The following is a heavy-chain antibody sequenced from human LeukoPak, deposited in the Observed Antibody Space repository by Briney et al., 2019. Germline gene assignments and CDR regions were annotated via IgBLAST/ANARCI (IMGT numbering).Heavy chain of an antibody. CDR3: ARDLNYGDY. CDR1: GFTFVTYW. J-gene: IGHJ4*02. Sequence: GGSLRLSCSASGFTFVTYWMAWVRQAPGKGLEWVASIKPDGSETYYVDSVKGRFTISRDNAKNSLYLQMDSLRAEDTAVYYCARDLNYGDYWGQGTLVTDSS. CDR2: IKPDGSET. V-gene: IGHV3-7*01.